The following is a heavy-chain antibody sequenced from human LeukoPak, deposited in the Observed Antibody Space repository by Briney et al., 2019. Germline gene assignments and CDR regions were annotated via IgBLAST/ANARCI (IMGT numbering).Heavy chain of an antibody. J-gene: IGHJ5*02. CDR2: INPNSGGT. Sequence: GASVKVSCKASGYDFTKYGINWVRQAPGQGLEWMGWINPNSGGTNYAQKFQGRVTMTRDTSISTAYMELSRLRSDDTAVYYCARDPLDYDSSITPFDPWGQGTLVTVSS. D-gene: IGHD3-22*01. CDR1: GYDFTKYG. V-gene: IGHV1-2*02. CDR3: ARDPLDYDSSITPFDP.